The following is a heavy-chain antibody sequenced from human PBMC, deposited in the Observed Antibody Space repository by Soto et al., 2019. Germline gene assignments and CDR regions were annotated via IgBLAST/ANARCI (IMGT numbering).Heavy chain of an antibody. D-gene: IGHD3-10*01. CDR3: AAADYGWFGAFDI. CDR1: GFTFSSYA. Sequence: EVQLLESGGGLVQPGGSLRLSCAASGFTFSSYAMSWVRQAPGKGLEWVSAISGSGGTTYYADSVKGRFTFSRDNSKNRLYLQMNSLRDEATAVYYCAAADYGWFGAFDIWGQGTMVTVSS. CDR2: ISGSGGTT. J-gene: IGHJ3*02. V-gene: IGHV3-23*01.